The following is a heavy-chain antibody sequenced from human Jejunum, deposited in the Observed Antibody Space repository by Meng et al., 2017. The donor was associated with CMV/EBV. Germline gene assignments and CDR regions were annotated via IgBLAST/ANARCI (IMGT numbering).Heavy chain of an antibody. CDR1: GYAFTIFG. V-gene: IGHV1-18*01. CDR3: ARAGAELTAHLDF. J-gene: IGHJ4*02. CDR2: ISAKDGYT. Sequence: VSLVQSGGEVKKPGASVKGSCKASGYAFTIFGISWVRQAPGQGLEWMGWISAKDGYTKYAQQFHDRVTMTTDTSTSTAYMELRSLRSDDTAVYYCARAGAELTAHLDFWGQGTLVTVSS. D-gene: IGHD1-26*01.